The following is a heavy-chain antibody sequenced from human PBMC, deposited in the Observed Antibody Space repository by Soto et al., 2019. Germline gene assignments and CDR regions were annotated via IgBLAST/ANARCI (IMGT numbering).Heavy chain of an antibody. CDR1: GGSIGSGGYY. V-gene: IGHV4-31*03. J-gene: IGHJ6*02. Sequence: PSETLSLTCTVSGGSIGSGGYYWSWTRQHPGKGLEWIGYIYYSGSTYYNPSLKSRVTISVDTSKNQFSLKLSSVTAADTAVYYCARDANRYASGSYGMDVWGQGTTVTASS. D-gene: IGHD3-10*01. CDR2: IYYSGST. CDR3: ARDANRYASGSYGMDV.